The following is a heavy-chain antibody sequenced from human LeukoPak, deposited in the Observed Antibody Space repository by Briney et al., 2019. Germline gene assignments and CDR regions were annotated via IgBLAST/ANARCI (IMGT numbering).Heavy chain of an antibody. D-gene: IGHD4-11*01. V-gene: IGHV4-38-2*02. CDR3: ARDPTLSDYTSLWDDY. CDR1: GGSISSGYY. CDR2: IYHSGST. Sequence: PSETLSLTCTVSGGSISSGYYWGWIRQPPGKGLEWIGSIYHSGSTYYNPSLKSRVTISVDTSKNQFSLKLSSVTAADTAVYYCARDPTLSDYTSLWDDYWGQGTLVTVSS. J-gene: IGHJ4*02.